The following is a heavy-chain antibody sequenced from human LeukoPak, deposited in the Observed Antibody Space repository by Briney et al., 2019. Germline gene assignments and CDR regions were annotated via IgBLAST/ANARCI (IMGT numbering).Heavy chain of an antibody. D-gene: IGHD6-19*01. J-gene: IGHJ3*02. Sequence: PGGSLRLSCAASGFTFSSYAMHWVRQAPGKGLEWVAVISYDGSNKYYADSVKGRFTISRDNSKNTLYLQMNSLRAEDTAVYYCAREGSSGWYGAFDIWGQGTMVTVSS. CDR2: ISYDGSNK. CDR1: GFTFSSYA. V-gene: IGHV3-30-3*01. CDR3: AREGSSGWYGAFDI.